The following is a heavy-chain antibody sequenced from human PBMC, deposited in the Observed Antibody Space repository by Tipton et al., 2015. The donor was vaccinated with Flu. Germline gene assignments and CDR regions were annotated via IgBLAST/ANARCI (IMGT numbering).Heavy chain of an antibody. CDR1: GGTFSSYA. V-gene: IGHV1-69*06. CDR2: IIPIFGTA. Sequence: QLVQSGAEVKKPGSSVKVSCKASGGTFSSYAISWVRQAPGQGLEWMGGIIPIFGTANYAQKFQGRVTITADKSTSTAYMELSSLRSEDTAVYYCARATSGYSSSYYYYYYMDVWGKGTTVTVSS. D-gene: IGHD6-13*01. CDR3: ARATSGYSSSYYYYYYMDV. J-gene: IGHJ6*03.